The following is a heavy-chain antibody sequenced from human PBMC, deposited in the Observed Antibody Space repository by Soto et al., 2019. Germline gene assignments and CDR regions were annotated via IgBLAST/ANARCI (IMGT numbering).Heavy chain of an antibody. CDR1: GFTFSDYY. Sequence: QVQLVESGGGFVKPGGSLRLSCAASGFTFSDYYMTWLRQAPRKGLEWVSSISSSGTYTNYADSVKGRFTISRDNAKNSLYLQMNSLRAEDTGVYYCAREYSSFPFYWGQRTLVTVSS. J-gene: IGHJ4*02. D-gene: IGHD6-13*01. V-gene: IGHV3-11*05. CDR3: AREYSSFPFY. CDR2: ISSSGTYT.